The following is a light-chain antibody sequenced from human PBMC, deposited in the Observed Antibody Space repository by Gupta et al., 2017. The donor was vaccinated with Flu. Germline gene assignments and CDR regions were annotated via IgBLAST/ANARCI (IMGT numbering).Light chain of an antibody. V-gene: IGLV1-40*01. CDR3: QSYDSSLSGWV. Sequence: QSVLTQPPSVSGAPGQRLTISCTGISSNIGAGYDVHWYQQLPGTAPKLLIYGNSNRPSGVPDRFSGSKSGTSASLAITGLQAEDEADYYCQSYDSSLSGWVFGGGTKLTVL. CDR2: GNS. J-gene: IGLJ3*02. CDR1: SSNIGAGYD.